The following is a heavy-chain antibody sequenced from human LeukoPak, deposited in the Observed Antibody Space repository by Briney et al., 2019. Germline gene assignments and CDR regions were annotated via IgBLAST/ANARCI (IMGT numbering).Heavy chain of an antibody. CDR2: ISSSGSTI. V-gene: IGHV3-48*03. Sequence: GGSLRLSCAASGLTFSSYEMNWVRQAPGKGLEWVSYISSSGSTIYYADSVKGRFTISRDNAKNSLYLQMNSLRAEDTAVYYCARGGILGGFDYWGQGTLVTVSS. J-gene: IGHJ4*02. CDR3: ARGGILGGFDY. D-gene: IGHD3-9*01. CDR1: GLTFSSYE.